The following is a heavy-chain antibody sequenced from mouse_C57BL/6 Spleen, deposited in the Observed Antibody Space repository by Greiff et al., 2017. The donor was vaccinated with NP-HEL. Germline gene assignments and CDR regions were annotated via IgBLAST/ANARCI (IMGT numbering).Heavy chain of an antibody. D-gene: IGHD4-1*01. CDR2: FTMYSDAT. J-gene: IGHJ4*01. CDR3: ARSLNWDDYAMDY. V-gene: IGHV1-49*01. Sequence: LVESGAELVRPGSSVKLSCKDSYFAFMASAMHWVKQRPGHGLEWIGSFTMYSDATEYSENFKGKATLTANTSSSTAYMELSSLTSEDSAVYYCARSLNWDDYAMDYWGQGTSVTVSS. CDR1: YFAFMASA.